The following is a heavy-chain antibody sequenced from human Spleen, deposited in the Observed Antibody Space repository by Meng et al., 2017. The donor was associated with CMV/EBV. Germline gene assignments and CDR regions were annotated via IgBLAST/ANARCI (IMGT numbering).Heavy chain of an antibody. CDR2: IIPILGIA. Sequence: SVKVSCKASGGTFSSYAISWVRQAPGQGLEWMGGIIPILGIANYAQKFQGRVTITADKPTSTTYMELSGLRSEDTAVYYCARDDNPAKFDPWGQGTLVTVSS. D-gene: IGHD5-24*01. CDR1: GGTFSSYA. J-gene: IGHJ5*02. V-gene: IGHV1-69*10. CDR3: ARDDNPAKFDP.